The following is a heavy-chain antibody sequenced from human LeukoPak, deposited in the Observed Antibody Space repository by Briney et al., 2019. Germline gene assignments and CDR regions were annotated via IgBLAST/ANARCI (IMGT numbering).Heavy chain of an antibody. V-gene: IGHV4-30-4*01. D-gene: IGHD2-2*02. CDR1: GGSISSGDYY. CDR2: IYYSGST. J-gene: IGHJ4*02. CDR3: ARVNCSSTSCYSVDY. Sequence: PSETLSLTCTVSGGSISSGDYYWSWIRQPPGKGLGWIGYIYYSGSTYYNPSLKSRVTISVDTSKNQFSLKLSSVTAADTAVYYCARVNCSSTSCYSVDYWGQGTLVTVSS.